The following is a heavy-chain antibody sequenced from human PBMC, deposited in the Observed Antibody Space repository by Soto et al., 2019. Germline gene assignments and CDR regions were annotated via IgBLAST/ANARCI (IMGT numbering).Heavy chain of an antibody. J-gene: IGHJ6*02. Sequence: QVHLVQSGAEVKKPGASVKVSCETSGYNFSAYYIHWVRQTPGQGLEWMGWINSDSGDTTYAQKFQGRVTMTRDMSTSVAYMELSRLTPDDRAVYYCARDRRASGTYDGMDVWGQGNPVAVS. CDR3: ARDRRASGTYDGMDV. D-gene: IGHD3-10*01. CDR1: GYNFSAYY. V-gene: IGHV1-2*02. CDR2: INSDSGDT.